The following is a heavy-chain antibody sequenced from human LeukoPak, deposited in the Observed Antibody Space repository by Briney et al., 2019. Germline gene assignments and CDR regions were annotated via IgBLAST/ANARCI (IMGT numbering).Heavy chain of an antibody. Sequence: ASVKVSCKASGYTFTGYHIHWVRQAPGQGLEWMGWINPNSGDTKYAQRFQGRVTMNRDTSISTAYLELSRLRSDDAAVYYCARDENNDYVWGSYRPSAWGQGTLVTVSS. CDR1: GYTFTGYH. V-gene: IGHV1-2*02. J-gene: IGHJ5*02. CDR3: ARDENNDYVWGSYRPSA. D-gene: IGHD3-16*02. CDR2: INPNSGDT.